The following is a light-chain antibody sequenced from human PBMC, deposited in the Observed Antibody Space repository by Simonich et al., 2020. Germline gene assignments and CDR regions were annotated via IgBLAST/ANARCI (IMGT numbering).Light chain of an antibody. V-gene: IGKV3-20*01. CDR2: GAS. CDR1: QSVSSSY. Sequence: IVLTQSPGTLSLSPGERATLSCRASQSVSSSYLAWYQQKPGQAPRLLIYGASSRATCIPDRFSGSGSGTDFTLTISRLEPEDFAVYYCQQYGSSWTFGQGTKVEIK. J-gene: IGKJ1*01. CDR3: QQYGSSWT.